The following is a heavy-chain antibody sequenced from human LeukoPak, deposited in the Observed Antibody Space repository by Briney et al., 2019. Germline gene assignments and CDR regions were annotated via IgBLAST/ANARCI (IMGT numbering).Heavy chain of an antibody. Sequence: ASVKVSCKASGYTFTGYYMHWVRQAPGQGLEWMGWINPNSGGTNYAQKFQGRVTMTRDTSISTAYMELSRLRSDDTAVYYCARDREDIVVVVAADAFDIWGQGTMVTVSS. V-gene: IGHV1-2*02. D-gene: IGHD2-15*01. CDR1: GYTFTGYY. CDR2: INPNSGGT. J-gene: IGHJ3*02. CDR3: ARDREDIVVVVAADAFDI.